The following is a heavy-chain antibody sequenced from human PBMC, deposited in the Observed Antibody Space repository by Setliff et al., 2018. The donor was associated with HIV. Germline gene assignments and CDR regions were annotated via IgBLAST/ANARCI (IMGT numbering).Heavy chain of an antibody. Sequence: LSLTCTVSGFNFKDFAMHWVRQPPGKGLEWVSGITWSSDSIAYADSVRGRFTTSRDNAKNSLYLQMSSLKPEDTAFYYCVRGYDVLIGSPDSWGQGTLVTVS. CDR3: VRGYDVLIGSPDS. CDR2: ITWSSDSI. V-gene: IGHV3-9*01. J-gene: IGHJ4*02. CDR1: GFNFKDFA. D-gene: IGHD3-9*01.